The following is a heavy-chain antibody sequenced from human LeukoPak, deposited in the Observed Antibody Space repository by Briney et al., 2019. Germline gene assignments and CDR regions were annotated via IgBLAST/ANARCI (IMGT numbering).Heavy chain of an antibody. V-gene: IGHV3-11*01. CDR1: GFTFGDYY. CDR2: IAHSGNGM. CDR3: ARGHYEMGV. Sequence: GGSLRLSCAASGFTFGDYYMTWIRQAPGKGLEWVSHIAHSGNGMWYAGAVKGRFTISRDNAKNLLFLQMDSLRAEDTAVYYCARGHYEMGVWGQGTTVIVSS. J-gene: IGHJ6*02.